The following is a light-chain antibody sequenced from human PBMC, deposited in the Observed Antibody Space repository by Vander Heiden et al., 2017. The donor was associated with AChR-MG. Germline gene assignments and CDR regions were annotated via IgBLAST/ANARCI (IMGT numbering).Light chain of an antibody. J-gene: IGLJ2*01. V-gene: IGLV1-40*01. CDR3: QAYDSNLSGPVGV. Sequence: QSVPPHPPSLSGAPAQLLTVSCTGSSSNIGAGYDVHWYQELPGTAPKLLIYVNSNRPSGVPDRFSGSKSGTSASLAMNGLQAEDEADYYGQAYDSNLSGPVGVFGGGTKLTVL. CDR2: VNS. CDR1: SSNIGAGYD.